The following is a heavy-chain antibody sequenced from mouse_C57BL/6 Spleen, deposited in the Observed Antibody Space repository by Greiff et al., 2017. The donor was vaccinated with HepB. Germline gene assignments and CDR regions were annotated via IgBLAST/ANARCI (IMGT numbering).Heavy chain of an antibody. V-gene: IGHV3-6*01. CDR2: ISYDGSN. J-gene: IGHJ2*01. CDR3: ARTYYSNYVYFDY. Sequence: EVQLQESGPGLVKPSQSLSLTCSVTGYSITSGYYWNWIRQFPGNKLEWMGYISYDGSNNYNPSLKNRISITRDTSKNQFFLKLNSVTTEDTATYYCARTYYSNYVYFDYWGQGTTLTVSS. CDR1: GYSITSGYY. D-gene: IGHD2-5*01.